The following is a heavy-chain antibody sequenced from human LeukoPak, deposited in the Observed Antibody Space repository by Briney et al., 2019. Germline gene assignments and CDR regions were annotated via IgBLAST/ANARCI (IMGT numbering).Heavy chain of an antibody. CDR1: GGTFRSYA. J-gene: IGHJ4*02. D-gene: IGHD6-19*01. CDR2: IIPIFGTA. Sequence: GSSVKVSCKASGGTFRSYAISWVRHAPGQGLEWMGGIIPIFGTANYAQKFQGRVTITTDESTSTAYMELSSLSSEDTAVYYCARASIAVAGVFDYWGQGTLVTVSS. V-gene: IGHV1-69*05. CDR3: ARASIAVAGVFDY.